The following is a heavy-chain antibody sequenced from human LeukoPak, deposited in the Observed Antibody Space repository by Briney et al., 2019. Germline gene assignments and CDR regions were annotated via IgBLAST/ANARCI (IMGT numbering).Heavy chain of an antibody. CDR2: ISASDGTT. Sequence: ASVKVSCKASGYSFSIYGITWARQAPGQGLEYLGWISASDGTTNYAQKVKDRVTMTTDTSTSTAYLELRSLRSEDTAVYYCARCGAAVTTHFSHWGQGTLVTVSS. CDR3: ARCGAAVTTHFSH. V-gene: IGHV1-18*01. D-gene: IGHD4-17*01. J-gene: IGHJ4*02. CDR1: GYSFSIYG.